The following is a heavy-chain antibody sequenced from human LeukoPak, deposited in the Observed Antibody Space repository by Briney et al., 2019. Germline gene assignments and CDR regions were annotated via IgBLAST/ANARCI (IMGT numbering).Heavy chain of an antibody. CDR3: ARTYYYGSAHFDD. V-gene: IGHV4-61*01. D-gene: IGHD3-10*01. Sequence: SETLSLTCTVSGGSVSSGNYYGSWIRQAPGKGLEWIGYIYYSGSTKYNPSLKSRVTISIDTSKNQFSLKLSSVTAADTAVYFCARTYYYGSAHFDDWGQGTLVTVSS. CDR1: GGSVSSGNYY. J-gene: IGHJ4*02. CDR2: IYYSGST.